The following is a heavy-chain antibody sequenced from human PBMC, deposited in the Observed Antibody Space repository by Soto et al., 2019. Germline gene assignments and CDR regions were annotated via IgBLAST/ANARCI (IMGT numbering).Heavy chain of an antibody. Sequence: EVQVLESGGGLVQPGGSLRLSCAASGFTFGSYAMSWVRQAPGKGREWVSAISGSGDSTRYADSVQGRFTISRDTSKHTLYLQMNSLRAEDTAVYYCAKFYYGDYSYYYYGMDVWGQGTTVTVSS. CDR2: ISGSGDST. J-gene: IGHJ6*02. D-gene: IGHD4-17*01. CDR3: AKFYYGDYSYYYYGMDV. V-gene: IGHV3-23*01. CDR1: GFTFGSYA.